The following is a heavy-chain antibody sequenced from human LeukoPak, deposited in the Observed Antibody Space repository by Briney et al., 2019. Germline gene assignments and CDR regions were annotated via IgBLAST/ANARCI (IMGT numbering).Heavy chain of an antibody. CDR2: ITEDGSEK. J-gene: IGHJ6*02. Sequence: GGSLRLSCAASGFTFSDSWMNWVRQAPGKGLEWVADITEDGSEKFYLDSVRGRFTISRDNAKNSLYLQMNSLRAEDTALYYCAKVGWSGYHYYGMDVWGQGTTVTVSS. CDR1: GFTFSDSW. V-gene: IGHV3-7*03. CDR3: AKVGWSGYHYYGMDV. D-gene: IGHD3-3*01.